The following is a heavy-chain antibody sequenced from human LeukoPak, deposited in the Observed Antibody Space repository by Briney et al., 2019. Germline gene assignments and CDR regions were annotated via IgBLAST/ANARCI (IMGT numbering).Heavy chain of an antibody. V-gene: IGHV4-4*07. J-gene: IGHJ4*02. CDR1: RGSISSYY. D-gene: IGHD3-10*01. CDR3: ARDRYYASGTYPDY. Sequence: SETLSLTCTVSRGSISSYYWSWIRQPAGKGLEWIGRIYTTGSTNYNPSLKSRVTMSVDTSKNQFSLKLSSVTAADTAVYYCARDRYYASGTYPDYWGQGTLVTVSS. CDR2: IYTTGST.